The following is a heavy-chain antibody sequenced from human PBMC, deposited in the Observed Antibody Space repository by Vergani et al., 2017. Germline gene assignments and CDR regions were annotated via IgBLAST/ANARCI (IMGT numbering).Heavy chain of an antibody. CDR2: ISGSGGST. J-gene: IGHJ4*02. CDR3: AKVHSMVRGVIDY. CDR1: GFTFSSYA. D-gene: IGHD3-10*01. V-gene: IGHV3-23*01. Sequence: EVQLLESGGGLVQPGGSLRLSCAASGFTFSSYAMSWVRQAPGKGLEWVSAISGSGGSTYYADSVKRRFTISRDNSKNTLYLQMNSLRAEDTAVYYCAKVHSMVRGVIDYWGQGTLVTVSS.